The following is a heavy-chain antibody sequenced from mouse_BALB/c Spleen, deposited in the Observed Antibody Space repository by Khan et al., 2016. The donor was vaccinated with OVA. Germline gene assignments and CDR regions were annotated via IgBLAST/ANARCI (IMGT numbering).Heavy chain of an antibody. CDR2: IYPGTDNT. D-gene: IGHD3-2*02. Sequence: QVQLKESGAELVRPGASVKLSCKTSGYIFTNYWIHWVKQRSGQGLEWIARIYPGTDNTYYSEKVRDKATLTADKSSSTTYMQLSSLKSEDTDIYFCEREEALDYFDYWGQGTTLTVSS. CDR1: GYIFTNYW. CDR3: EREEALDYFDY. J-gene: IGHJ2*01. V-gene: IGHV1-76*01.